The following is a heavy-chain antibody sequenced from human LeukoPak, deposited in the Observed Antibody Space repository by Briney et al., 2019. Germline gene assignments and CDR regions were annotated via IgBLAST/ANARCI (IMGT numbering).Heavy chain of an antibody. V-gene: IGHV4-34*01. CDR3: ARVFPYSSSWYQSVNWFDP. Sequence: SETLSLTCAVYGGSFSGYYWSWIRQPPGKGLEWIGEINHSGSTNYNPSLKSRVTISVDTSKNQFSLKLSSVTAADTAVYYCARVFPYSSSWYQSVNWFDPWGQGTLVTVSS. D-gene: IGHD6-13*01. CDR2: INHSGST. J-gene: IGHJ5*02. CDR1: GGSFSGYY.